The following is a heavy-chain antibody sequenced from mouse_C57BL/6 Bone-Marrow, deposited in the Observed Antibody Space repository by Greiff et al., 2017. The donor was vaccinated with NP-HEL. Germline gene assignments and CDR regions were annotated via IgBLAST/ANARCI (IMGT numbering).Heavy chain of an antibody. CDR3: ARSQYDYGSSGWYFDV. Sequence: VQLQQSGPVLVKPGASVKMSCKASGYTFTDYYMNWVKQSHGKSLEWIGVINPYNGGTSYNQKFKGKATLTVDKSSSTAYMELNSLTSEDSAVYYCARSQYDYGSSGWYFDVWGTGTTVTVSS. CDR2: INPYNGGT. CDR1: GYTFTDYY. J-gene: IGHJ1*03. V-gene: IGHV1-19*01. D-gene: IGHD1-1*01.